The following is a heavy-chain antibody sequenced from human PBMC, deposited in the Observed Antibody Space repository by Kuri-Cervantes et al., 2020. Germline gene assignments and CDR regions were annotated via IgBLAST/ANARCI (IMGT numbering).Heavy chain of an antibody. J-gene: IGHJ4*02. CDR3: ATPVTGTTHFDY. D-gene: IGHD1-20*01. V-gene: IGHV1-24*01. CDR1: GYTFTSYG. CDR2: FDPEDGET. Sequence: ASVKVSCKASGYTFTSYGISWVRQAPGKGLEWMGGFDPEDGETIYAQKFQGRVTMTEDTSTDTAYMELSSLRSEDTAVYYCATPVTGTTHFDYWGQGTLVTVSS.